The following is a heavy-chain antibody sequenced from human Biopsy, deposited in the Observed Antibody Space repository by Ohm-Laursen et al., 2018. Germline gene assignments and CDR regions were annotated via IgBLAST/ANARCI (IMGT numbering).Heavy chain of an antibody. CDR1: GFTFSTYA. Sequence: GSLRLSCAASGFTFSTYAMTWVRQAPGKGLEWVSAISGSAASTYYSDSVKGRFTISRDNSKNMMYLQMNSLRADDTALYYCRAVAGEVFDLWGQGTMVTVSS. CDR3: RAVAGEVFDL. J-gene: IGHJ3*01. V-gene: IGHV3-23*01. CDR2: ISGSAAST. D-gene: IGHD6-19*01.